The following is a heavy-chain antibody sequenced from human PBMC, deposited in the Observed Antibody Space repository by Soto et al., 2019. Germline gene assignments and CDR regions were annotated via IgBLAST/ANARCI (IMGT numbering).Heavy chain of an antibody. CDR2: IYYSGSA. CDR3: ARVGGFGATTIDY. V-gene: IGHV4-30-4*01. D-gene: IGHD3-10*01. J-gene: IGHJ4*02. CDR1: GGSISSGNYY. Sequence: SETLSLTCTVSGGSISSGNYYWSWIRQPPGKGLEWIGFIYYSGSAYYNPSLKSRVTISVDTSKNQFSLKLSSVTAADTAVYYCARVGGFGATTIDYWGQGTLVTVSS.